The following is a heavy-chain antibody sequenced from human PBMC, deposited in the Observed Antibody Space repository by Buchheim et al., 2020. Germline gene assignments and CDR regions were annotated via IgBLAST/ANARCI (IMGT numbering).Heavy chain of an antibody. D-gene: IGHD4-17*01. CDR2: IYWDDDK. CDR3: AHRRHYGDYVFDP. CDR1: GFSLSTSGVG. V-gene: IGHV2-5*02. Sequence: QITLKESGPTLVKPTQTLTLTCTFSGFSLSTSGVGVGWLRQPPGQALEWLALIYWDDDKRSSPSLKSRLTITKDTSKTPLVLTMTNRDPVDTATYCCAHRRHYGDYVFDPWGQGTL. J-gene: IGHJ5*02.